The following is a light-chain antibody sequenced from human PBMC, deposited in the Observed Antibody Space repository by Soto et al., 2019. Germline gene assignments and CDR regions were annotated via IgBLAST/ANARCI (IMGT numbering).Light chain of an antibody. CDR2: DAS. CDR1: QSVSSY. V-gene: IGKV3-11*01. J-gene: IGKJ2*02. Sequence: EIVLTQSPATLSLSPGERATLSCRASQSVSSYLAWYQQKPGQAPRLLIYDASNRATGIPARFSGSGSGTDFTLTISSLEAEDFAVYYCQQRRNWHPDCTCGQGTKLEIK. CDR3: QQRRNWHPDCT.